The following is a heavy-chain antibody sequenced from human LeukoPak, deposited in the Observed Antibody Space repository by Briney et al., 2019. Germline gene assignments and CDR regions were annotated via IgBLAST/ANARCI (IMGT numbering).Heavy chain of an antibody. V-gene: IGHV4-59*01. Sequence: SETLSLTCAVYGGSFSSYYWSWIRQPPGKGLEWIGYIYYSGSTNYNPSLKSRVAISVDTSKNQFSLKLSSVTAADTAVYYCARGTRGRSSGPLDYWGQGTLVTVSS. CDR3: ARGTRGRSSGPLDY. CDR1: GGSFSSYY. J-gene: IGHJ4*02. D-gene: IGHD6-19*01. CDR2: IYYSGST.